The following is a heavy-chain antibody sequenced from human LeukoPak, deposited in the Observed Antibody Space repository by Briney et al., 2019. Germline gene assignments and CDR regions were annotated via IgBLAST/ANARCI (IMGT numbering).Heavy chain of an antibody. V-gene: IGHV3-64D*06. Sequence: QPGGSLRLSCAASGFTFRSYGMYWVRQTPGKGPEYVSTISGSGNGFSIYYADSVKGRFTISRDDSKSILYLQMKGLRSEDTAVYYCVKDFGRVRGTPDSWGQGTLVTVSS. D-gene: IGHD3-16*01. CDR3: VKDFGRVRGTPDS. CDR2: ISGSGNGFSI. J-gene: IGHJ4*02. CDR1: GFTFRSYG.